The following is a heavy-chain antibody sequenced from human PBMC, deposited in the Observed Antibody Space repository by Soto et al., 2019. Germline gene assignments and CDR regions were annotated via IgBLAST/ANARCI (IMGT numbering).Heavy chain of an antibody. V-gene: IGHV1-2*04. CDR1: GYTFTVYY. Sequence: GASVKVSCKASGYTFTVYYMHWVRQAPGQGLEWMGWINPNSGGTNYAQKFQGWVTMTRDTSISTAYMELSRLRSDDTAVYYCARDKNDDSSGYSQYFDYWGQGTLVTVSS. CDR2: INPNSGGT. J-gene: IGHJ4*02. D-gene: IGHD3-22*01. CDR3: ARDKNDDSSGYSQYFDY.